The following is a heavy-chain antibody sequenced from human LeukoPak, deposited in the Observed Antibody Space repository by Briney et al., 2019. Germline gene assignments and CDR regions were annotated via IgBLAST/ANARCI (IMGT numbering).Heavy chain of an antibody. V-gene: IGHV4-34*01. Sequence: SETLSLTXAVYGGSFSGYYWSWIRQPPGKGLEWIGEINHSGSTNYNPSLKSRVTISVDTSKNQFSLKLSSVTAADTAVYYCARAVPYYDFWSGYYLNWFDPWGQGTLVTVSS. CDR3: ARAVPYYDFWSGYYLNWFDP. J-gene: IGHJ5*02. D-gene: IGHD3-3*01. CDR2: INHSGST. CDR1: GGSFSGYY.